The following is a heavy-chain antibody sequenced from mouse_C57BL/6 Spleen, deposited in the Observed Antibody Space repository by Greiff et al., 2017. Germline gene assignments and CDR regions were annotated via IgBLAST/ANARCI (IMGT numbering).Heavy chain of an antibody. D-gene: IGHD6-5*01. CDR1: GYSFTSYY. Sequence: QVQLQQSGPELVKPGASVKISCKASGYSFTSYYIHWVKQRPGQGLEWIGWIYPGSGNTKYNEKFKGKATLTADTSSSTAYMQLSSLTSEDSAVYYCARSPYDFYAMDYWGQGTSVTVSS. CDR2: IYPGSGNT. CDR3: ARSPYDFYAMDY. J-gene: IGHJ4*01. V-gene: IGHV1-66*01.